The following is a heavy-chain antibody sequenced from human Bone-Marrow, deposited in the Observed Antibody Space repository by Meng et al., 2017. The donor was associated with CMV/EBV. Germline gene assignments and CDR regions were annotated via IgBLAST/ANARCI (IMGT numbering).Heavy chain of an antibody. Sequence: GESLKISCAASGFTFSSHEMIWVRQAPGMGLEWVSYIDSSGGTVSYADSVRGRFTVSRDNAKNSLYLYMNSLRGEDTAAYYCAKVGLTAYSPDAFDIWGQGTMVTVSS. CDR3: AKVGLTAYSPDAFDI. J-gene: IGHJ3*02. D-gene: IGHD3-9*01. CDR1: GFTFSSHE. V-gene: IGHV3-48*03. CDR2: IDSSGGTV.